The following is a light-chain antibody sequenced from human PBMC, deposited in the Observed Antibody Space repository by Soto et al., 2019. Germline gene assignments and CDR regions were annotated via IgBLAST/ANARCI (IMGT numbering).Light chain of an antibody. CDR3: QYYNTAPR. V-gene: IGKV1-27*01. Sequence: DIQMTQSPSSLSASVGDRVTITCRASQGISSYLAWYQQKPGQVPKLLIYAASTLQSGVTSRFSGSGSGTDFTLTISSLQPEDVATYYCQYYNTAPRVGPGTEVDIK. CDR1: QGISSY. J-gene: IGKJ3*01. CDR2: AAS.